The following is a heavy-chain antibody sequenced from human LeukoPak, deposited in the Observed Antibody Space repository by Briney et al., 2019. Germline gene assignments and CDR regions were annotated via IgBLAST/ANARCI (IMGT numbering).Heavy chain of an antibody. Sequence: SETLSLTCTVSGGSISSGDYYWSWIRQPPGKGLEWIGYIYYSGSTYYNPSLKSRVTISVDTSKNQFSLKLSSVTAADTAVYYCARVDSSGYYYDWYYFDYWGQGTLVTVSS. V-gene: IGHV4-30-4*01. D-gene: IGHD3-22*01. J-gene: IGHJ4*02. CDR2: IYYSGST. CDR3: ARVDSSGYYYDWYYFDY. CDR1: GGSISSGDYY.